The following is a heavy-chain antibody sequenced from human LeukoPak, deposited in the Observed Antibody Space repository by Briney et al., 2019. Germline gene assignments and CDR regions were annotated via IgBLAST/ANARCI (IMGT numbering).Heavy chain of an antibody. Sequence: GGSLRLSCAASGFTLSSYAMNWVRQAPGKGLEWVSAISGNGNAYYADSVKGRFTISRDNAKNSLYLQMNSLRAEDTAVYYCARAVDGLYYFDYWGQGTLVTVSS. J-gene: IGHJ4*02. CDR2: ISGNGNA. D-gene: IGHD3/OR15-3a*01. CDR1: GFTLSSYA. V-gene: IGHV3-21*01. CDR3: ARAVDGLYYFDY.